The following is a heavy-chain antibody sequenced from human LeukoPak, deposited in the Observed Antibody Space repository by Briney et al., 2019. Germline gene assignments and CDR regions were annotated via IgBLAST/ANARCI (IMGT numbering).Heavy chain of an antibody. J-gene: IGHJ4*02. Sequence: SETLSLTCAVYGGSFSSYYWSWIRQPPGKGLEWIGEINHSGSTNYNPSLKSRVTISADTSKNQFSLKLSSVTAADTAVYYCATCGGGIAAAGSLDYWGQGTLVTVSS. CDR2: INHSGST. CDR1: GGSFSSYY. D-gene: IGHD6-13*01. V-gene: IGHV4-34*01. CDR3: ATCGGGIAAAGSLDY.